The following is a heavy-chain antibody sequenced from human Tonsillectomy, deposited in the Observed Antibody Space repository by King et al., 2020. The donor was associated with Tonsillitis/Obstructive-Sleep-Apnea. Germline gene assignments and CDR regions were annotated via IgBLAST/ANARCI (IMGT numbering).Heavy chain of an antibody. CDR1: GDSISTYY. D-gene: IGHD2-8*01. CDR2: IHYSGST. V-gene: IGHV4-59*01. J-gene: IGHJ3*02. Sequence: QLQESGPGLVKPSETLSLTCTVSGDSISTYYWSWIRQPPGKGLEWTGYIHYSGSTNYNPSLKSRVTILVDTSKNQFSLKLSSVTAADTAVYYCARDMVLEAGGDAFDIWGQGTMVTVSS. CDR3: ARDMVLEAGGDAFDI.